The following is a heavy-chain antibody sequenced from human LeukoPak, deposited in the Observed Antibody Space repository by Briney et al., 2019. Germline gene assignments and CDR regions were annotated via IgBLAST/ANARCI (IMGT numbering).Heavy chain of an antibody. CDR2: ISYDGSNK. CDR1: GFTFSSYG. CDR3: ANSRPKYYYGSGSYTLDY. Sequence: PGRSLRLSCAASGFTFSSYGMHWVRQAPGKGLEWVAVISYDGSNKYYADSVKGRFTISRDNSKNTLYLQMNSLRAEDTAVYYCANSRPKYYYGSGSYTLDYWGQGTLVTVSS. J-gene: IGHJ4*02. V-gene: IGHV3-30*18. D-gene: IGHD3-10*01.